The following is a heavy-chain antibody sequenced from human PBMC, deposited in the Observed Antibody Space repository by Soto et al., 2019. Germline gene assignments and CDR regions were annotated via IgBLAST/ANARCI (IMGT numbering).Heavy chain of an antibody. CDR1: VYTLNTLT. CDR2: ISGHSSDT. Sequence: GASVKVSCKASVYTLNTLTLSWVRQAPGQGLEWMGFISGHSSDTHYAQKFQGRVTMTTDTSTNTAYMELRSLSSDETAVYYCARQITFYGMIMIYFDYWGQGSVVTVSS. CDR3: ARQITFYGMIMIYFDY. D-gene: IGHD3-16*01. J-gene: IGHJ4*02. V-gene: IGHV1-18*04.